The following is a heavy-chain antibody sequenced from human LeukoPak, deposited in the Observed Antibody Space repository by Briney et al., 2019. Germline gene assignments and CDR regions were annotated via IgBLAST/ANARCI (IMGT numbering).Heavy chain of an antibody. D-gene: IGHD3-10*01. Sequence: GSVRVSCKASGYTFSSYGIRGGRQAPGQGREGRGWIRAYNGNTNYAQKLQGRVTMATDTSTSTAYMELRSLRSDDTAVYYCARDFATLVRGVYNFDYWGQGTLVTVSS. CDR2: IRAYNGNT. CDR1: GYTFSSYG. J-gene: IGHJ4*02. V-gene: IGHV1-18*04. CDR3: ARDFATLVRGVYNFDY.